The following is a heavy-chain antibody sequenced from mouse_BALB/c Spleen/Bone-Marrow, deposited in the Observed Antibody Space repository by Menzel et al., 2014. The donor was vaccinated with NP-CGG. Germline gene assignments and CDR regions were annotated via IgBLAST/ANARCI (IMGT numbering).Heavy chain of an antibody. CDR2: VNPRSGYA. V-gene: IGHV1-4*01. Sequence: VKVVESGAELASPGASVKMSCKASGYTFTDYTIQWVKQRPGQGLEWIGYVNPRSGYANYNQKFKDKATLTADKSSSTAFMQLSSLTSEDSAVYYCARPKGFALDYWGQGTALTVSS. CDR1: GYTFTDYT. J-gene: IGHJ2*01. CDR3: ARPKGFALDY.